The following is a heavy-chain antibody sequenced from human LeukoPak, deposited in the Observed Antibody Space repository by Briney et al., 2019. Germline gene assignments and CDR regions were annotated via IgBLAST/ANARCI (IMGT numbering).Heavy chain of an antibody. V-gene: IGHV4-34*01. J-gene: IGHJ3*02. CDR3: ASDAPGRAFDI. Sequence: PSETLSLTCAVYGGSFSGYYYNWIRQPPGKGLEWIGEINHSGSTNYNPSLKSRVTISVDTSRNQFSLKLSSVTADDTAVYYCASDAPGRAFDIWGQGTMVTVSS. CDR1: GGSFSGYY. CDR2: INHSGST. D-gene: IGHD1-1*01.